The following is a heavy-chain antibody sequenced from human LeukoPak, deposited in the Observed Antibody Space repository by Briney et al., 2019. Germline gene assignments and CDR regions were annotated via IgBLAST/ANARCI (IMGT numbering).Heavy chain of an antibody. CDR3: AKDQRYEWELPYYFDY. Sequence: GGSLRLSCAASAFTPSSDGVLTVGEAPGKGLEWVAVISYDGSNKYYADSVKGRFTISRDNSKTTLYLQMNSLRVQDKAVYYCAKDQRYEWELPYYFDYWGQGTLVTVSS. V-gene: IGHV3-30*18. J-gene: IGHJ4*02. D-gene: IGHD1-26*01. CDR2: ISYDGSNK. CDR1: AFTPSSDG.